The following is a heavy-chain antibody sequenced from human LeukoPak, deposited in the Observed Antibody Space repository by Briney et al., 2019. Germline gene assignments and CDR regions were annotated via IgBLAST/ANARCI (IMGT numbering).Heavy chain of an antibody. V-gene: IGHV4-59*01. Sequence: SETLSLTCTVSGGSISSYYWSWIRQPPGKGLEWIGYIYYSGSTNYNPSLKSRVTISVDTSKNQFSLKLSSVTAADTAVYYCARVITYYYDSSGYYLENNWFDPWGQGTLVTVSS. CDR2: IYYSGST. CDR3: ARVITYYYDSSGYYLENNWFDP. CDR1: GGSISSYY. D-gene: IGHD3-22*01. J-gene: IGHJ5*02.